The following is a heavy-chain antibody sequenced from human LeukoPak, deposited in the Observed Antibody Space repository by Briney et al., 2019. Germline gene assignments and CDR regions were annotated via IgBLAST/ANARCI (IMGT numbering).Heavy chain of an antibody. D-gene: IGHD3-16*02. CDR2: ISSSSSYI. CDR3: TTARIMITFGGVIVYYFDY. V-gene: IGHV3-21*01. Sequence: GGSLRLSCAASGFTFSSYSMNWVRQAPGKGLEWVSSISSSSSYIYYADSVKGRFTISRDNAKNSLYLQMNSLRAEDTAVYYCTTARIMITFGGVIVYYFDYWGQGTLVTVSS. J-gene: IGHJ4*02. CDR1: GFTFSSYS.